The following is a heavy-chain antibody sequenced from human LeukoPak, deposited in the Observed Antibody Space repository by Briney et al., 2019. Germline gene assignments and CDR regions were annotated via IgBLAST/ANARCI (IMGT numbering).Heavy chain of an antibody. Sequence: GGSLRLSCAASGFTVSSNYMSWVRQAPGRGLEWVSALYSGGSTFYADSVKGRFTISRDNSKNTLYLQMNGLRAEDTAVYYCARNNWFDAWGQGTLVTVSS. CDR1: GFTVSSNY. CDR2: LYSGGST. CDR3: ARNNWFDA. J-gene: IGHJ5*02. V-gene: IGHV3-53*01.